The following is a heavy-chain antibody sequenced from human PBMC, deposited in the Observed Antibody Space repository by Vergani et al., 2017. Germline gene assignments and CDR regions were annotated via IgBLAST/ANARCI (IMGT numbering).Heavy chain of an antibody. J-gene: IGHJ6*03. CDR2: IIPILGIA. V-gene: IGHV1-69*02. Sequence: QVQLVQSGAEVKKPGSSVKVSCKASGGTFSSYTISWVRQAPGQGLEWMGRIIPILGIANYAQKFQGRVTITADKSTSTAYMELSSLRSEDTAVYYCARRWGGYYYYYMDVWGKGTTVTVSS. D-gene: IGHD3-16*01. CDR3: ARRWGGYYYYYMDV. CDR1: GGTFSSYT.